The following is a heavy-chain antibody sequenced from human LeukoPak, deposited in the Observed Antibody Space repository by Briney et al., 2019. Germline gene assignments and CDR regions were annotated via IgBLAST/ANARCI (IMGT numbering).Heavy chain of an antibody. CDR1: GFTFSSYW. J-gene: IGHJ5*02. D-gene: IGHD1-26*01. V-gene: IGHV3-74*01. Sequence: GGSLRLSCAASGFTFSSYWMHWVRQAPGKGLVWVSRINSDGSSTSYAGSVKGRFTISRDNAKNTLYLQMNSLRAEDTAVYYCARVPGIVGAQEFWFDPWGQGTLVTVSS. CDR2: INSDGSST. CDR3: ARVPGIVGAQEFWFDP.